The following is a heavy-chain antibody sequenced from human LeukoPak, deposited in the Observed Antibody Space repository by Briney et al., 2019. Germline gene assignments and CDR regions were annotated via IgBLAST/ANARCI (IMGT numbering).Heavy chain of an antibody. Sequence: PAETLSLTCTVSGGSISSSSYYWGWIRQPRGKGLEWIGSIYYSGSIYYNPALKCRVTISVDTSKNQFSLKLSSVTAADTAVYYCARRFVYGGNSYYFDYWGQGTLVTVSS. CDR1: GGSISSSSYY. V-gene: IGHV4-39*01. CDR3: ARRFVYGGNSYYFDY. CDR2: IYYSGSI. D-gene: IGHD4-23*01. J-gene: IGHJ4*02.